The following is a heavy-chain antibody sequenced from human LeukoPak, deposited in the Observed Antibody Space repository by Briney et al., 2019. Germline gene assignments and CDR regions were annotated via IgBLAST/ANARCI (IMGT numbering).Heavy chain of an antibody. J-gene: IGHJ4*02. CDR3: AADRERDPSVYYLV. V-gene: IGHV3-23*01. CDR1: GFTFSSYG. Sequence: GGSLRLSCAVSGFTFSSYGMHWVRQAPGKGLEWVSTISDNGDGTYYADSVKGRFTISRDNSKNTVFLQMNSLRADDSAVYYCAADRERDPSVYYLVGGQGTLITVSS. CDR2: ISDNGDGT. D-gene: IGHD3-22*01.